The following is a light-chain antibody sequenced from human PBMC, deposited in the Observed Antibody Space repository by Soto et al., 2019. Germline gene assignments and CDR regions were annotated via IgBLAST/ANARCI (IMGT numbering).Light chain of an antibody. V-gene: IGLV1-44*01. J-gene: IGLJ2*01. CDR3: AAWDDSLNVV. CDR2: SDN. CDR1: SSNIGSNT. Sequence: QSVLTQPPSASGTPGQRVTISCSGSSSNIGSNTVNWYQHLPGTAPKLLISSDNQRPSGVPDRFSGSKSGTSASLAISGLQSEDEADYYCAAWDDSLNVVSGGGTKVTVL.